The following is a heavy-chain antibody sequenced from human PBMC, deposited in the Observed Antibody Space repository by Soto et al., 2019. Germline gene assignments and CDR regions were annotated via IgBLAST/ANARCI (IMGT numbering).Heavy chain of an antibody. CDR3: AHSRYTSGSGDY. D-gene: IGHD6-19*01. CDR2: IYWDDDK. CDR1: GFSLGTTGEG. V-gene: IGHV2-5*02. J-gene: IGHJ4*02. Sequence: QITLTESGPTLVKPTQTLTLTCTFSGFSLGTTGEGVGWIRQPPGKALEWLAFIYWDDDKGYSQSLKSRLTITKDTSKNQVALTMTNMDPVDTATYYCAHSRYTSGSGDYWGQGALVTVSS.